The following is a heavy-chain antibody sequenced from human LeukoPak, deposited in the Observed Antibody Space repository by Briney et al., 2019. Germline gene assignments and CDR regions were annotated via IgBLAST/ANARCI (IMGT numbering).Heavy chain of an antibody. CDR2: MSRSGSTK. J-gene: IGHJ4*02. D-gene: IGHD3-10*01. V-gene: IGHV3-11*04. CDR1: GFTVSDYN. Sequence: PGGSLRLSCAASGFTVSDYNMRWIRQAPGKGLEWVSSMSRSGSTKYYADSVKGRFTISRDNAKNSLYLQMNSLRVEDTAIYYCVKVAKYYYGSETYYFFEHWGQGTPVTASS. CDR3: VKVAKYYYGSETYYFFEH.